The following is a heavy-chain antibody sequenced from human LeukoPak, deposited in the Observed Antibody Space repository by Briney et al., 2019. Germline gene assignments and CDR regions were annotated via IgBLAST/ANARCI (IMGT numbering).Heavy chain of an antibody. CDR1: GGTFSSYA. Sequence: ASVKVSCKASGGTFSSYAISWVRQAPGRGLEWMGGIIPIFGTANYAQKFQGRVTITADESTSTAYMELSSLRSEDTAVYYCAGSRGQWLVLSDYFDYWGQGTLVTVSS. CDR3: AGSRGQWLVLSDYFDY. D-gene: IGHD6-19*01. V-gene: IGHV1-69*13. J-gene: IGHJ4*02. CDR2: IIPIFGTA.